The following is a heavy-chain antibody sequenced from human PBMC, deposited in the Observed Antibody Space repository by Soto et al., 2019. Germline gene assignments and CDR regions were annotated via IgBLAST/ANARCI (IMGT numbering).Heavy chain of an antibody. CDR3: ARGGNRRTFDY. V-gene: IGHV4-4*02. J-gene: IGHJ4*02. Sequence: QVQLKESGPGLVKPSETLSLTCAVSGGSISSTNWWSWVRQPPGKGLEWIGEIHHSGSTNSNPSLKSRVTISADKSKNQFSLKLSSVTAADTAVYYCARGGNRRTFDYWGQGTLVSVSS. CDR1: GGSISSTNW. D-gene: IGHD3-16*01. CDR2: IHHSGST.